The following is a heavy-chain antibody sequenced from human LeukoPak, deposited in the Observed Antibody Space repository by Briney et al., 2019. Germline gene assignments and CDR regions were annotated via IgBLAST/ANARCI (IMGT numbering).Heavy chain of an antibody. J-gene: IGHJ6*02. CDR3: ARGRSNYYGMDV. V-gene: IGHV4-59*01. Sequence: SETLSLTCSVSDGSINSYYWNWTRRPPGKGLEWIGYIYYNGNTNYSPSLKSRVTMSVDTSKNLFSLKVSSVTAADTAVYYCARGRSNYYGMDVWGQGATVTVSS. CDR2: IYYNGNT. D-gene: IGHD1-26*01. CDR1: DGSINSYY.